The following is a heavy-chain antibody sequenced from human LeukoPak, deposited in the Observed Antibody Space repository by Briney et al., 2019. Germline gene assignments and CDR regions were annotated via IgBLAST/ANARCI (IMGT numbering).Heavy chain of an antibody. V-gene: IGHV3-9*01. Sequence: GGSLRLSCAASGFTFDNYAMTWVRQVPGKGLEWISLISWNSGTIGYADSVKGQFTISRDNANNFLYLQMNSLRAEDTALYYCARAYKDRSLAGKKEFFQHWGQGTLVTVSS. CDR2: ISWNSGTI. D-gene: IGHD6-19*01. CDR3: ARAYKDRSLAGKKEFFQH. CDR1: GFTFDNYA. J-gene: IGHJ1*01.